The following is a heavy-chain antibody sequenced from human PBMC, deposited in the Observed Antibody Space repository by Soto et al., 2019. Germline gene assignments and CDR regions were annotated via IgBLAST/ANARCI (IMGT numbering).Heavy chain of an antibody. CDR2: IIPIFGTA. D-gene: IGHD1-1*01. Sequence: QVQLVQSGAEVKKPGSSVKVSCKASGGTFSSYAISWVRQAPGQGLEWMGGIIPIFGTANYAQKFQGRVTXXAXEXXSTAYVELCSLRSEDTAVYYCAGGLDDGYYYGMDVWGQGTTVTVSS. CDR1: GGTFSSYA. J-gene: IGHJ6*02. CDR3: AGGLDDGYYYGMDV. V-gene: IGHV1-69*12.